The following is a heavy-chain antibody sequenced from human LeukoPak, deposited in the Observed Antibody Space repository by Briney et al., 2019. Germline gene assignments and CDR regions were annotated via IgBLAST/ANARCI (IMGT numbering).Heavy chain of an antibody. CDR1: GFTFSTYR. CDR3: ARDLGGVAGSLRG. Sequence: TGGSLRLSCAASGFTFSTYRMNWVRQAPGKGLEWVSFISSSSSTLYYADSVKGRFTISRDNANNSLYLQMNSLRAEDTAVYYCARDLGGVAGSLRGWGQGTLVTVSS. V-gene: IGHV3-48*01. D-gene: IGHD6-19*01. CDR2: ISSSSSTL. J-gene: IGHJ4*02.